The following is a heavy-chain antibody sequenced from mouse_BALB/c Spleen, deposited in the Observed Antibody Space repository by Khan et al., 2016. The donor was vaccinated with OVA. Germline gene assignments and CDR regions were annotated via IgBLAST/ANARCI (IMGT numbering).Heavy chain of an antibody. D-gene: IGHD1-1*01. CDR2: IGPGSSNA. Sequence: DLVKPAASVTLSCTVSGYSFTSYWINWIKQRLGQGHVWIGRIGPGSSNAYYNDMFKDKATLTVDTSSNTAYIQLSSLSSEDSAVYFCARENYYGKSCYAMDYWGQGTSVTVSA. CDR3: ARENYYGKSCYAMDY. V-gene: IGHV1S41*01. CDR1: GYSFTSYW. J-gene: IGHJ4*01.